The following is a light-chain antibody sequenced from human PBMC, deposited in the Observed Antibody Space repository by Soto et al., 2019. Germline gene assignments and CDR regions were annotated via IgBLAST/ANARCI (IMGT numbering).Light chain of an antibody. Sequence: SSELTQPPSVSVAPGKTARITCGGNNIGSKSVHWYQQKPGQAPVLVIYYASDRPSGIPERFSGSNSGNTATLTISRVEAGDEADYYCQVWDSSSDNVVFGGGTQLTVL. J-gene: IGLJ2*01. CDR3: QVWDSSSDNVV. CDR2: YAS. CDR1: NIGSKS. V-gene: IGLV3-21*04.